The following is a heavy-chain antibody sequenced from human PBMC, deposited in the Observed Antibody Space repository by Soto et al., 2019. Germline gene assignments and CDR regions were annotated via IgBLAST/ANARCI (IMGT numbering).Heavy chain of an antibody. Sequence: ASVKVSCKASGYTFTSYYMHWVRQAPGQGLEWMGIINPSGGSTSYAQKFQGRVTMTRDTSTSTVYMELSSLRSEDTAVYYCARDLYYDSSGYAPPFDAFDIWGQGTMVTVS. D-gene: IGHD3-22*01. CDR1: GYTFTSYY. J-gene: IGHJ3*02. CDR3: ARDLYYDSSGYAPPFDAFDI. V-gene: IGHV1-46*01. CDR2: INPSGGST.